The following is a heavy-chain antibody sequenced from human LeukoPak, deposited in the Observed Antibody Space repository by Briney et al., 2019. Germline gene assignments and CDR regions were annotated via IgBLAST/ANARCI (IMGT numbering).Heavy chain of an antibody. CDR3: ARDPGYSYAMDF. CDR1: GFTFSTYS. J-gene: IGHJ4*02. D-gene: IGHD5-18*01. Sequence: PGGSLRLSCAASGFTFSTYSMKWVRQAPGKGLEWVSYISWGSNVIYYADSVKGRFTTSRDDAKNSLYLQMNSLTDEDTAVYYCARDPGYSYAMDFWGRGALVTVSS. V-gene: IGHV3-48*02. CDR2: ISWGSNVI.